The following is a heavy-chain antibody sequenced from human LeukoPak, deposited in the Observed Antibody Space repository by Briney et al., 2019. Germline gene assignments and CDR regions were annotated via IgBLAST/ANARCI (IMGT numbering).Heavy chain of an antibody. J-gene: IGHJ4*02. CDR3: AKGYSSSLYYFDY. CDR2: INGSGGST. Sequence: PGGSLRLSCAASGFTFSSYAMSWVRQAPGKGLEWVSAINGSGGSTYYADSVKGRFTISRDNSKNTLYLQMNSLRAEDTAVYYCAKGYSSSLYYFDYWGQGTLVTVSS. D-gene: IGHD6-13*01. CDR1: GFTFSSYA. V-gene: IGHV3-23*01.